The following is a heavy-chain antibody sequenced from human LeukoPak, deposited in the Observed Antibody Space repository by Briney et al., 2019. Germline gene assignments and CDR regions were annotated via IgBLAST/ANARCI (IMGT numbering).Heavy chain of an antibody. CDR1: GGPISSYY. CDR2: IYYSGST. V-gene: IGHV4-59*08. Sequence: SETLSLTCTVSGGPISSYYWSWIRQPPGKGLEWIGYIYYSGSTNYNPSLKSRVTISVDTSKNQFSLKLSSVTAADTAVYYCARVRCYYDSSGYIFDYWGQGTLVTVSS. D-gene: IGHD3-22*01. CDR3: ARVRCYYDSSGYIFDY. J-gene: IGHJ4*02.